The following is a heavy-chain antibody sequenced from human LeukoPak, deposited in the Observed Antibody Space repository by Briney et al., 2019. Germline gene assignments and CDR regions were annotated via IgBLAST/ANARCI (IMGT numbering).Heavy chain of an antibody. V-gene: IGHV1-18*01. J-gene: IGHJ4*02. CDR1: GYTFTSYD. Sequence: ASVKVSCKASGYTFTSYDINWVRQATGQGLEWMGWMNPNSGNTNYAQKLQGRVTMTTDTSASTVYMELRSLTSDDTAVYYCARDMNSSCRENWGQGTLVTVSS. D-gene: IGHD6-13*01. CDR3: ARDMNSSCREN. CDR2: MNPNSGNT.